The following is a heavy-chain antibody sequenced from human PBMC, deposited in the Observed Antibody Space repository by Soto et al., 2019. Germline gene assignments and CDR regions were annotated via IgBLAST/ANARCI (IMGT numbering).Heavy chain of an antibody. CDR2: VFHSGNS. CDR3: ARRQRFDFWSSYSYSNHGMDV. Sequence: VQLQESGPGLVKPSGTLSLTCAVSGGSISSDNSWTWVRQPPGKGLEWIGEVFHSGNSNSNPSLKSRVTRSVDKSKNQFSLRLNSVTAADTAVYYCARRQRFDFWSSYSYSNHGMDVWGQGTKVAVSS. V-gene: IGHV4-4*02. CDR1: GGSISSDNS. D-gene: IGHD3-3*01. J-gene: IGHJ6*02.